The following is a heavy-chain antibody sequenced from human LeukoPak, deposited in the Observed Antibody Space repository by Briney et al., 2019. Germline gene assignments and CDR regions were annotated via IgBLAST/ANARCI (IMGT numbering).Heavy chain of an antibody. D-gene: IGHD6-13*01. CDR2: ISGRGDST. CDR3: AKGAGYSSNWNFDY. V-gene: IGHV3-23*01. CDR1: GFTFSSYA. J-gene: IGHJ4*02. Sequence: PGGSLRLSCAASGFTFSSYAMSWVRQAPGKGLEWVSTISGRGDSTYYADSVKGRFTISRDNSKNTLYLQMNSLRLEDTAGYYCAKGAGYSSNWNFDYWGQGTLVPVSS.